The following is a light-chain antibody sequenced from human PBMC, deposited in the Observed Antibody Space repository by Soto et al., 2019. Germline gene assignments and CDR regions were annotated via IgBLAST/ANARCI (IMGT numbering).Light chain of an antibody. V-gene: IGLV2-23*03. Sequence: QSVLTQPASVSGSPGQSITISCTGTSSDVGSYSLVSWYQQHPGKAPKLMIYEGSKRPSGVSNRFSGSKSGNTASLTISGLQAEDEADYYCSSYAGNSTFAVFGSGTKVTVL. J-gene: IGLJ1*01. CDR1: SSDVGSYSL. CDR3: SSYAGNSTFAV. CDR2: EGS.